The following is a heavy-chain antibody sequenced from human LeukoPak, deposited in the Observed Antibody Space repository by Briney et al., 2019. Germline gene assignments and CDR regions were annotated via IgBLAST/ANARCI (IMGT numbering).Heavy chain of an antibody. Sequence: SVKVSCKASGGTFSSYAIGWVRQAPGQGLEWMGGIIPIFGTANYAQKFQGRVTITTDESTSTAYMELSSLRSEDTAVYYCARDRAYCSSTSCYKWGNWFDPWGQGTLVTVSS. J-gene: IGHJ5*02. CDR3: ARDRAYCSSTSCYKWGNWFDP. CDR2: IIPIFGTA. V-gene: IGHV1-69*05. CDR1: GGTFSSYA. D-gene: IGHD2-2*02.